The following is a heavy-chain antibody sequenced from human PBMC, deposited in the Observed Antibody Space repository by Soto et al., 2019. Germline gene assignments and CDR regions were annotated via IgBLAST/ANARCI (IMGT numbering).Heavy chain of an antibody. Sequence: QVQLVESGGGVVQPGRSLRLSCAASGFTFSSYGMHWVRQAPGKGLEWVAVISYDGSNKYYADSVKGRFTISRDNSKNTLYLQMNSRRAEDTAVYYCAKDQLRGVRGVITYYDGMDVWGQGTTVTVSS. D-gene: IGHD3-10*01. CDR2: ISYDGSNK. V-gene: IGHV3-30*18. CDR3: AKDQLRGVRGVITYYDGMDV. J-gene: IGHJ6*02. CDR1: GFTFSSYG.